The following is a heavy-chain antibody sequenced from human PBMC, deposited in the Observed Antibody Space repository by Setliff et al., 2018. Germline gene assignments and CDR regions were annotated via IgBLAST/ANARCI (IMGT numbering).Heavy chain of an antibody. J-gene: IGHJ4*02. CDR1: GGSISSYY. CDR3: ARVSMYYNFWGGYYGERGEYFDY. V-gene: IGHV4-59*01. D-gene: IGHD3-3*01. CDR2: IYYSGST. Sequence: PSETLSLTCTVSGGSISSYYWSWIRQPPGKGLEWIGYIYYSGSTNYNPSLESRVTISVDTSKNQFSLKLSSVTAADTAVYYCARVSMYYNFWGGYYGERGEYFDYWGQGTLVTVSS.